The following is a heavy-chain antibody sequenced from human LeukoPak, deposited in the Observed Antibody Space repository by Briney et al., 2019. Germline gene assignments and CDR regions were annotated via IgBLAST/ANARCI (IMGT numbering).Heavy chain of an antibody. D-gene: IGHD3-10*01. CDR1: GGSISSGDYY. V-gene: IGHV4-30-4*01. CDR2: IYYSGST. CDR3: ARLTMVRGVRDYNWFDP. Sequence: SETLSLTCTVSGGSISSGDYYWSWIHQPPGKGLEWIGNIYYSGSTYYNPSLKSRVTISVDTSKNQFSLRLSSVTAADTAVYYCARLTMVRGVRDYNWFDPWGQGTLVTVSS. J-gene: IGHJ5*02.